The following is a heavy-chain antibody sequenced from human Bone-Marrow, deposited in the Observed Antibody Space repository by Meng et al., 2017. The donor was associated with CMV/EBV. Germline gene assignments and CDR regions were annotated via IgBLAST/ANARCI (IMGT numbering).Heavy chain of an antibody. Sequence: SVKVACKASGGTFSSYAISWGRQAPGQGLEWMGGIIPIFGTAHYAQKFQGRVTITTDESTSTAYMELSSLRSEDTAVYYCARPAVAGNYYYYGMDVWGQGTTVTVSS. CDR2: IIPIFGTA. D-gene: IGHD6-19*01. V-gene: IGHV1-69*05. CDR3: ARPAVAGNYYYYGMDV. J-gene: IGHJ6*02. CDR1: GGTFSSYA.